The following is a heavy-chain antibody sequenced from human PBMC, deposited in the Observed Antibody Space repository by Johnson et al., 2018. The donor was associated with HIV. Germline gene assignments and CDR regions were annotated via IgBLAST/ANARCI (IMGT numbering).Heavy chain of an antibody. CDR2: INWNGGST. CDR3: AREESIVVAIAI. J-gene: IGHJ3*02. V-gene: IGHV3-20*04. Sequence: VQPGRSLRLSCAASGFTFDDYGMSWVRQAPGKGLEWVSGINWNGGSTGYADSVKGRFTISRDNSKKTLYLQMNSLRAEDTAVYYCAREESIVVAIAIWGQGTMVTVSS. CDR1: GFTFDDYG. D-gene: IGHD2-21*01.